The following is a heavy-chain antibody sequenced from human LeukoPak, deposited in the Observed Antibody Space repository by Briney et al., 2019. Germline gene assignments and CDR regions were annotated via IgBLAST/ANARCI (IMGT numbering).Heavy chain of an antibody. V-gene: IGHV3-66*01. CDR3: ARDRGGIDY. CDR2: IFSAGTA. J-gene: IGHJ4*02. D-gene: IGHD3-10*01. Sequence: GGSLRLSCATSRLSVSSNYMSWVRQAPGKGLEWVSVIFSAGTAYYADSVKGRFIISRDNPKNTLFLQMKSLRVEDTAVYYCARDRGGIDYWGQGTLVTVSS. CDR1: RLSVSSNY.